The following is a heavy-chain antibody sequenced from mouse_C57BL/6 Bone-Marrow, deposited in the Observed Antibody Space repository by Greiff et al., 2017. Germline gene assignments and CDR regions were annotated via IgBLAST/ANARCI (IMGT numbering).Heavy chain of an antibody. Sequence: EVMLVESGGGLVQPGESLTLSCESNEYEFPSHDMSWVRKTPEKRLELVAAINSDGGSTYYPVTMERRFIISRDNTKETLYLQMSSLRSEDTALYYSARQLRLRAYFDYWGQGTTLTVSS. V-gene: IGHV5-2*03. CDR1: EYEFPSHD. CDR3: ARQLRLRAYFDY. D-gene: IGHD3-2*02. CDR2: INSDGGST. J-gene: IGHJ2*01.